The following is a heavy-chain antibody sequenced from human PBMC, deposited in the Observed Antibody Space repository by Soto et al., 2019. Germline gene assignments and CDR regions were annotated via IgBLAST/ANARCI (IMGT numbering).Heavy chain of an antibody. D-gene: IGHD5-12*01. CDR1: GFTFSDYY. V-gene: IGHV3-11*01. CDR2: ISSSGSTI. CDR3: ARAQRAYDHSAFDI. Sequence: PGGSLRLSCAASGFTFSDYYMSWIRQAPGKGLEWVSYISSSGSTIYYADSVKGRFTISRDNAKNSLYLQMNSLRAEDTAVYYCARAQRAYDHSAFDIWGQGTMVTVSS. J-gene: IGHJ3*02.